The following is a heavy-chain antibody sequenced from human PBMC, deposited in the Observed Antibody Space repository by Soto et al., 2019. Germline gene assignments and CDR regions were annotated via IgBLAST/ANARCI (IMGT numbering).Heavy chain of an antibody. D-gene: IGHD3-10*01. Sequence: PGGSLRLSCAASGFTFSSYAMSWVRQAPGKGLEWVSAISGSGGSTYYADSVKGRFTISRDNSKNTLYLQMNSLRAEDTAVYYCAKSSGITMVRGVIINPFDYWGQGTLVTVSS. J-gene: IGHJ4*02. CDR2: ISGSGGST. V-gene: IGHV3-23*01. CDR1: GFTFSSYA. CDR3: AKSSGITMVRGVIINPFDY.